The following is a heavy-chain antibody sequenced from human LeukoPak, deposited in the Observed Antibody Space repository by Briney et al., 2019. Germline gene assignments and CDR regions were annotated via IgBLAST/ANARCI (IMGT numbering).Heavy chain of an antibody. J-gene: IGHJ6*03. V-gene: IGHV3-7*01. CDR2: IKQDGSEK. D-gene: IGHD3-10*01. Sequence: GGSLRLSCAGSGFTFSNYWMTWVRQAPGKGLEWVANIKQDGSEKYYVDSVKGRFTISRDNAWNSLYLQMDSLRVEDTAVYSCARNTMPATGRYGEYHYYYYMDVWGKGTTVTISS. CDR1: GFTFSNYW. CDR3: ARNTMPATGRYGEYHYYYYMDV.